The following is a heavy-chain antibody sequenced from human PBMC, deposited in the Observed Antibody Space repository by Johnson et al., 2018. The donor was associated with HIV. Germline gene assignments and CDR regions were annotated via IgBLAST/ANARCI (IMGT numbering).Heavy chain of an antibody. CDR2: INSDGSTT. V-gene: IGHV3-74*02. CDR3: ARQSLRAFDI. J-gene: IGHJ3*02. Sequence: VQVLESGGGLIQPGGSLRLSCAASRFSFSNYWMHWVRQAPGKGLVWVSRINSDGSTTTYADSVKGRFTISRDNSKNTLYLQMNSLRAEDTAVYYCARQSLRAFDIWGQGTMVTVSS. CDR1: RFSFSNYW.